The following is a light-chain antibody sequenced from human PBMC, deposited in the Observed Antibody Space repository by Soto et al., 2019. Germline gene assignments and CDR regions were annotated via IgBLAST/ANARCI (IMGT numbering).Light chain of an antibody. V-gene: IGKV1-5*03. J-gene: IGKJ4*01. Sequence: DIQMTQSPSTLSASVGDRVTITCRASQSVNSWLAWYQQKPGKAPKLLLYKASSLESGVPSRLSGSGSGTEFTLTISSLQPDDFGTYYCQQYDTSPLTLGGGTKVDIK. CDR3: QQYDTSPLT. CDR2: KAS. CDR1: QSVNSW.